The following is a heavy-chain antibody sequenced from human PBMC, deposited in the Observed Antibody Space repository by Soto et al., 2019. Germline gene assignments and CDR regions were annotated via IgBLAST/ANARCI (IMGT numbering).Heavy chain of an antibody. CDR1: GGTFSSYA. D-gene: IGHD3-10*01. J-gene: IGHJ6*02. V-gene: IGHV1-69*01. Sequence: QVQLVQSGAEVKKPGSSVKVSCKASGGTFSSYAISWVRQAPGQGLEWMGGIIPIFGTANYAQKFQGRVTITADESTSTAYMELSSLRYEDTAVYYCASRITMVRRVIIGDYYYGMDVWGQGTTVTASS. CDR3: ASRITMVRRVIIGDYYYGMDV. CDR2: IIPIFGTA.